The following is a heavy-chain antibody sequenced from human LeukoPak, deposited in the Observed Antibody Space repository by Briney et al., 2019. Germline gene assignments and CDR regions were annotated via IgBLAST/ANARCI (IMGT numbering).Heavy chain of an antibody. Sequence: PGGSLRLSCAASGFTFSNYNMNWVSQAPGKGLEWVSSISSSSRYIYYADSVKGRFTISRDNAKNSLYLQMSGLRAEDTAVYYCARDRVAAAPRKSSLDVWGKGTTVTVSS. V-gene: IGHV3-21*01. J-gene: IGHJ6*04. CDR1: GFTFSNYN. CDR2: ISSSSRYI. D-gene: IGHD6-13*01. CDR3: ARDRVAAAPRKSSLDV.